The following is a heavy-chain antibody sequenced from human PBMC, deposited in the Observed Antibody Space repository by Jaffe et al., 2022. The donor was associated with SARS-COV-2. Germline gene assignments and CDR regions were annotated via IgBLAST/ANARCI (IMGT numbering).Heavy chain of an antibody. CDR1: GGSIRSSIYY. CDR3: GTVALDALGTSDYRYYYYMNV. J-gene: IGHJ6*03. D-gene: IGHD6-19*01. V-gene: IGHV4-39*01. Sequence: QLQLQESGPGLVKPSETLSLTCTVSGGSIRSSIYYWNWIRQAPGGGLEWIGNINYGGSAYYNPSLESRVTISVDTSKNEFSLELRSVTAADTAVYYCGTVALDALGTSDYRYYYYMNVWGKGATVTVSS. CDR2: INYGGSA.